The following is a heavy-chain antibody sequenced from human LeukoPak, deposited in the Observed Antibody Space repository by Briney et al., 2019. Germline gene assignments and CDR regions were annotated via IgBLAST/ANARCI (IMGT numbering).Heavy chain of an antibody. CDR3: AKDFTYYYDSSGYYPSDAFDI. D-gene: IGHD3-22*01. V-gene: IGHV3-23*01. J-gene: IGHJ3*02. Sequence: GGSLRLSCAASGFTFSSYAMSWVRQAPGKGLEWVSAISGSGGSTYYADSVKGRFTISRDNSKNTLYLQMNSLRAEDTAVYYCAKDFTYYYDSSGYYPSDAFDIWGQGTMVTVSS. CDR1: GFTFSSYA. CDR2: ISGSGGST.